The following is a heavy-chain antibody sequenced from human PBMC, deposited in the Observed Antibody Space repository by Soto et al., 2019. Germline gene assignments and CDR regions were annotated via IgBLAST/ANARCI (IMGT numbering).Heavy chain of an antibody. J-gene: IGHJ6*02. CDR1: GFTFRSYA. CDR3: AKDLGNYYYDSSGYSSYGMDV. CDR2: IIASGGTT. Sequence: PGGSLRLSCAASGFTFRSYAMNWVRQAPGKGLEWVSAIIASGGTTHYADSVKGRFTISRDNSKNTLYLQMNSLRAEDTAVYYCAKDLGNYYYDSSGYSSYGMDVWGQGTTVTVSS. V-gene: IGHV3-23*01. D-gene: IGHD3-22*01.